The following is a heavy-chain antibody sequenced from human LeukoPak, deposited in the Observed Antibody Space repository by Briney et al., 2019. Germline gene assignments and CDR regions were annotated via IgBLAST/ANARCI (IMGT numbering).Heavy chain of an antibody. CDR3: ARDPDYGVDGAFFDY. Sequence: QTGGSLGLSCAASGFTFSTYWMSWVRQAPGKGLEWVANINQDGTVKLYVDSVKGRLTISRDNAKNSLYLQMNSLGAEDTAVYYCARDPDYGVDGAFFDYWGQGTLVTVSS. V-gene: IGHV3-7*01. D-gene: IGHD4-17*01. CDR2: INQDGTVK. CDR1: GFTFSTYW. J-gene: IGHJ4*02.